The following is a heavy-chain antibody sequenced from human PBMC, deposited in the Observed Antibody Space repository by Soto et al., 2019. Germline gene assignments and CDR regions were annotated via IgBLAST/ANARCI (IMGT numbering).Heavy chain of an antibody. J-gene: IGHJ3*02. Sequence: QIQLVQSRVEVKNPGASVKVSCKASGYTFSNYGISWVRQAPGQGLEWMGWISAARGNTDYSKKFQGRVTMTTDTSTRRGYMEVSTASSDGTGVKSCVRDPVVTGGRDAFDIWGQGTMVTVTS. CDR3: VRDPVVTGGRDAFDI. CDR1: GYTFSNYG. CDR2: ISAARGNT. D-gene: IGHD1-20*01. V-gene: IGHV1-18*04.